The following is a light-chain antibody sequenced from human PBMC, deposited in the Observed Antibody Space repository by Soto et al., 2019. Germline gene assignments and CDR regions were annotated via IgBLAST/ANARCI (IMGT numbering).Light chain of an antibody. V-gene: IGLV2-14*01. Sequence: QSALTQPASVSGSPGQSITISCTGTSSDVGGYNYVSWYQQHPGKAPKLMIYEVSNRPSGVSNRFSGSKSGNTASLTISGLQAEDGAEYYCSSYTSSSTPRVFGGGTKLTVL. CDR2: EVS. CDR3: SSYTSSSTPRV. J-gene: IGLJ3*02. CDR1: SSDVGGYNY.